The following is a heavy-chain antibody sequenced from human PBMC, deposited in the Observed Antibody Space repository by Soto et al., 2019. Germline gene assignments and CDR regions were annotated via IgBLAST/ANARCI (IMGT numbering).Heavy chain of an antibody. V-gene: IGHV3-30-3*01. Sequence: QVQLVESGGGVVQPGRSLRLSCEASGFTFSSYAMHWVRQAPGKGLEWVAVISYDGSNKYYADSVKGRFTISRDNSKNTLYLQMNSRRAEDTAVYYCARDPSAGGSDYYYYGMDVWGQGTTVTVSS. J-gene: IGHJ6*02. CDR2: ISYDGSNK. CDR3: ARDPSAGGSDYYYYGMDV. D-gene: IGHD3-10*01. CDR1: GFTFSSYA.